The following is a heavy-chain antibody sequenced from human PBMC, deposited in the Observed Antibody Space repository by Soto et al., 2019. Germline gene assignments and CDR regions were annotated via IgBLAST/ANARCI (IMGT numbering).Heavy chain of an antibody. CDR1: GGSISSYY. J-gene: IGHJ4*02. CDR3: AARVDYDSSGQFDY. D-gene: IGHD3-22*01. V-gene: IGHV4-59*01. CDR2: IYYSGST. Sequence: PSETLSLTCTVSGGSISSYYWSWIRQPPGKGLEWIGYIYYSGSTNCNPSLKSRVTISVDTSKNQFSLKLSSVTAADTAVYYCAARVDYDSSGQFDYWGQGTLVTVSS.